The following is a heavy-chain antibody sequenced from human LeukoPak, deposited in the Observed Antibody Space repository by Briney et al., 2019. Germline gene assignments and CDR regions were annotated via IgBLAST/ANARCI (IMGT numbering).Heavy chain of an antibody. D-gene: IGHD4-11*01. CDR2: ISYDGSNK. Sequence: GGSLRLSCAASGFTFSSYAMHWVRQAPGKGLEWVAVISYDGSNKYYADSVKGRFTISRDNSKNTLYLQMNSLRAEDTAVYYCAKDDLATVTTSRSSFDYWGQGTLVTVSS. J-gene: IGHJ4*02. CDR1: GFTFSSYA. CDR3: AKDDLATVTTSRSSFDY. V-gene: IGHV3-30-3*01.